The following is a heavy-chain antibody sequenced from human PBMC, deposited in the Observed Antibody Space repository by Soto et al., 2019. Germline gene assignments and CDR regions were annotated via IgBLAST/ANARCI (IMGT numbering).Heavy chain of an antibody. CDR1: GFTVSSTY. V-gene: IGHV3-53*01. Sequence: PGGALRLSCNASGFTVSSTYMSWVRQAPGMGLEWVAVIESGGSTHYADSVKGRFTIYRDIHKNMIYLQLHTLRAEDTAVYYCAKDLGPLRLLNYYFYGLDVWGQATTVTVSS. CDR2: IESGGST. D-gene: IGHD2-15*01. CDR3: AKDLGPLRLLNYYFYGLDV. J-gene: IGHJ6*02.